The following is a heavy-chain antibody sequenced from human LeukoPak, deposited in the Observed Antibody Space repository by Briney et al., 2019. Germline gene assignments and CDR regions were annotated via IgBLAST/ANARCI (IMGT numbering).Heavy chain of an antibody. Sequence: GGSLRLSCAASGFTFSSYAMHWVRQAPGKGLEWVAVISYDGSNKYYADSVKGRFTISRDNSKNTLYLQMNSLRAEDTAVYYCAREQELLWFGELLYYYYMDVWGKGTTVTISS. V-gene: IGHV3-30*01. CDR2: ISYDGSNK. J-gene: IGHJ6*03. CDR1: GFTFSSYA. CDR3: AREQELLWFGELLYYYYMDV. D-gene: IGHD3-10*01.